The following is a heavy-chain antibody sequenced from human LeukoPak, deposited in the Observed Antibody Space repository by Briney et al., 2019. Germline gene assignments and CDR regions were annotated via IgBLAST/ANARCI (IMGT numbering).Heavy chain of an antibody. J-gene: IGHJ3*01. D-gene: IGHD3-10*01. CDR2: IYDGGAT. CDR1: GASLNYNNYY. Sequence: PSETLSLTCSVSGASLNYNNYYWVWIRQSPGQGLEWIASIYDGGATYYNPSLKSRVDIFVDTSKNQFSLSLRSVTAADTAVYYCAKSPAGDAFDVWGQGTMVTVSS. V-gene: IGHV4-39*01. CDR3: AKSPAGDAFDV.